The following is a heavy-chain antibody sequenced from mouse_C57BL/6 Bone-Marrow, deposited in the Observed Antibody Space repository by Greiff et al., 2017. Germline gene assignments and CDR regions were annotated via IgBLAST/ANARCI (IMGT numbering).Heavy chain of an antibody. D-gene: IGHD2-12*01. CDR3: ASGRRDGYAMDY. Sequence: VQRVESGPGLVAPSQSLSITCTVSGFSLTSYGVDWVRQSPGKGLEWLGVIWGVGSTNYNSALKSRLSISKDNSKSQVFLKMNSLQTDDTAMYYCASGRRDGYAMDYWGQGTSVTVSS. CDR1: GFSLTSYG. J-gene: IGHJ4*01. V-gene: IGHV2-6*01. CDR2: IWGVGST.